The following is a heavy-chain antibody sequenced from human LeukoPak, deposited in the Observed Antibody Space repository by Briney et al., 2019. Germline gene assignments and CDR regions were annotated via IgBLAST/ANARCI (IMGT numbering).Heavy chain of an antibody. Sequence: GGSLRLSCAASGFTFSSYGMSWVRQAPGKGLEWVSAISGSGDITYYADSVMGRFSISRDNPKSTVSLQMSSLRAEDTALYYCVRDLHWGGFDVWGQGTMVTVSS. CDR1: GFTFSSYG. V-gene: IGHV3-23*01. D-gene: IGHD7-27*01. CDR2: ISGSGDIT. CDR3: VRDLHWGGFDV. J-gene: IGHJ3*01.